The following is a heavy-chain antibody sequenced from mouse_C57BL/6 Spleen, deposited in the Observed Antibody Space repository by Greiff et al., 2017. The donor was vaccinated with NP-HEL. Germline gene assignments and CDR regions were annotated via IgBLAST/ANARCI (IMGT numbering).Heavy chain of an antibody. Sequence: QVQLQQPGAELVKPGASVKLSCKASGYTFTSYWMHWVKQRPGRGLEWIGRIDPNSGGTKYNEKFKSKATLTVDKPSSTADMQLSSLTSEDSAVYFCAMSGYGSSYGAMDYWGQGTSVTVSS. CDR2: IDPNSGGT. V-gene: IGHV1-72*01. CDR1: GYTFTSYW. D-gene: IGHD1-1*01. CDR3: AMSGYGSSYGAMDY. J-gene: IGHJ4*01.